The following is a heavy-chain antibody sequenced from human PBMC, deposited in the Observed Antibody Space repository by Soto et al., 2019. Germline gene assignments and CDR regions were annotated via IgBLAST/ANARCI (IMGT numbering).Heavy chain of an antibody. D-gene: IGHD1-7*01. CDR2: MNPNSDNT. V-gene: IGHV1-8*01. CDR1: GYTFTSYD. CDR3: ARELDGIDV. Sequence: GASVKVSCKASGYTFTSYDINWVRQATGQGLEWMGWMNPNSDNTAYAQKFQGRVTMTRNTSISTAYMELNSLRAEDTAVYYCARELDGIDVWGQGTTVTVSS. J-gene: IGHJ6*02.